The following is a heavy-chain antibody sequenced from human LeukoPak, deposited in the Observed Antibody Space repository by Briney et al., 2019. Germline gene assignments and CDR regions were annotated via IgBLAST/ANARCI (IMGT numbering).Heavy chain of an antibody. D-gene: IGHD2-15*01. CDR2: ISGSGGST. Sequence: GGSLRLSCAASGFTFSSYGMSWVRQAPGKGLEWVSAISGSGGSTYYADSVKGRFTISRDNSKNTLYLQMNSLRAEDTAVYYCAKGDRSTNWFDPWGQGTLVTVSS. V-gene: IGHV3-23*01. CDR3: AKGDRSTNWFDP. J-gene: IGHJ5*02. CDR1: GFTFSSYG.